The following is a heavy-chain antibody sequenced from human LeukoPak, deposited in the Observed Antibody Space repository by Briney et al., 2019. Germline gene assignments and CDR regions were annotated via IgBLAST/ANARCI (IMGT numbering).Heavy chain of an antibody. Sequence: SETLSLTCTVSGGSISSYYWSWIRQPPGKGLEWIGYIYYSGSTNYNPSLKSRVTISVDTSKNQFSLKLSSVTAADTAVYYCAKGLLLWFGEPPENHDAFDIWGQGTMVTVSS. J-gene: IGHJ3*02. D-gene: IGHD3-10*01. CDR1: GGSISSYY. V-gene: IGHV4-59*01. CDR2: IYYSGST. CDR3: AKGLLLWFGEPPENHDAFDI.